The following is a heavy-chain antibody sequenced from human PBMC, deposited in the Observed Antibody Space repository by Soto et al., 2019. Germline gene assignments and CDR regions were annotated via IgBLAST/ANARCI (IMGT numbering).Heavy chain of an antibody. D-gene: IGHD3-3*01. CDR3: ATFGVGGYYYYCRDV. Sequence: ASVKVSCKVSGYPLTELSMHWVRQAPGKGLEWMGGFDPDDGETIYAQKFQGRVTMTEDTSTDTAYMELSSLRSEDTAVYYCATFGVGGYYYYCRDVWGQGTTVTVSS. CDR2: FDPDDGET. V-gene: IGHV1-24*01. J-gene: IGHJ6*02. CDR1: GYPLTELS.